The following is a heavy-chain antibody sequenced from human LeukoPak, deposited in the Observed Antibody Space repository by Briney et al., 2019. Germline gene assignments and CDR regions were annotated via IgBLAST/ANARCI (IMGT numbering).Heavy chain of an antibody. Sequence: SVKVSCKASGGTFSSYAISWVRQAPGQGLEWMGRIIPILGIANYAQKFQGRVTITADKSTSTAYMELSSLRSEDTAVYYCASRSSGWYEFDPWGQGTLVTVSS. J-gene: IGHJ5*02. CDR2: IIPILGIA. D-gene: IGHD6-19*01. CDR3: ASRSSGWYEFDP. CDR1: GGTFSSYA. V-gene: IGHV1-69*04.